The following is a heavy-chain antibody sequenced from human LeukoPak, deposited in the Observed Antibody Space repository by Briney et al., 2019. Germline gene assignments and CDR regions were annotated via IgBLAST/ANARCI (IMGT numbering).Heavy chain of an antibody. CDR3: ARVDLQNAFDI. J-gene: IGHJ3*02. Sequence: SETLSLTCTVSGGSISATGYFWGWIPQPPWKGLEWIGSIYYSGITHYNPSLKSRVTISVDTSKNQFSLKLSSVTAADTAVYYCARVDLQNAFDIWGQGTVVTVSS. CDR2: IYYSGIT. V-gene: IGHV4-39*07. CDR1: GGSISATGYF. D-gene: IGHD3/OR15-3a*01.